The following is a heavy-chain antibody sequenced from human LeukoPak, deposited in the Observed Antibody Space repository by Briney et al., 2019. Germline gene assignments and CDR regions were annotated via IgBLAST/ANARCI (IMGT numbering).Heavy chain of an antibody. CDR2: IYPGDSDT. Sequence: GESLKISCKASGYVFTSYWIGWVRQMPGKGLEWVAIIYPGDSDTRYSPSFQGQVIISADRSISTVFLQWSRLEASDTAMYYCARQFSESWGQGTLVTVSS. CDR1: GYVFTSYW. J-gene: IGHJ5*02. V-gene: IGHV5-51*01. CDR3: ARQFSES.